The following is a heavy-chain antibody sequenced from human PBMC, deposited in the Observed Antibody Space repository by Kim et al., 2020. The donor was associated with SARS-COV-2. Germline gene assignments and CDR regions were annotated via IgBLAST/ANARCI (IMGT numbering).Heavy chain of an antibody. CDR3: ATSAAAGRLYWFDP. J-gene: IGHJ5*02. Sequence: ASVKVSCKVSGYTLTELSMHWVRQAPGKGLEWMGGFDPEDGETIYAQKVQGRVTMTEDTSTDTAYMELSSLRSEDTAVYYCATSAAAGRLYWFDPWGQGTLVTVSS. CDR2: FDPEDGET. D-gene: IGHD6-13*01. CDR1: GYTLTELS. V-gene: IGHV1-24*01.